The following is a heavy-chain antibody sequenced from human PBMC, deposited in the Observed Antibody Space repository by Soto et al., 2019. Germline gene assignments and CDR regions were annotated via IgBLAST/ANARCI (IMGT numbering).Heavy chain of an antibody. J-gene: IGHJ5*02. CDR3: ARHYYDSSAYYLNWFDP. V-gene: IGHV3-23*01. D-gene: IGHD3-22*01. Sequence: GGSLRLSCAASGFTFSSYAMSWVRQAPGKGLEWVSAISGSGGSTYYADSVKGRFTISRDNSKNTLYLQMNSLRAEDTAVYYCARHYYDSSAYYLNWFDPWGQGTLVTVSS. CDR2: ISGSGGST. CDR1: GFTFSSYA.